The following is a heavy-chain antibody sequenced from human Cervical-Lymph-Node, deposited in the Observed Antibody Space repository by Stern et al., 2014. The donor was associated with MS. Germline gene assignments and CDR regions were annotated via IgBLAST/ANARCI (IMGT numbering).Heavy chain of an antibody. CDR3: ARDSIAVPAKTGDH. Sequence: QLVQSGAEVKKPGASVKVSCEASGYTFTSYGISWVRQAPGQGLEWMGLISAYNDNTKYTQKVQGRVTMTTDTSTSTAYMELRSLRSDDTAVYYCARDSIAVPAKTGDHWGQGTLVTVSS. J-gene: IGHJ4*02. CDR2: ISAYNDNT. D-gene: IGHD2-15*01. V-gene: IGHV1-18*01. CDR1: GYTFTSYG.